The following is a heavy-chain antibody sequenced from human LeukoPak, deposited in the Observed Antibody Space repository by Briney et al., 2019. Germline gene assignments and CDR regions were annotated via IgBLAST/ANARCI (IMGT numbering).Heavy chain of an antibody. CDR2: IKSKTDGGTT. Sequence: GGSLRLSCAASGFTFSNAWMSWVRQAPGKGLEWVGRIKSKTDGGTTDYAAPVKGRFTIPRDDSKNTLYLQMNSLKTEDTAVYYCTTDRQIPSPYFDYWGQGTLVTVSS. J-gene: IGHJ4*02. CDR3: TTDRQIPSPYFDY. V-gene: IGHV3-15*01. CDR1: GFTFSNAW.